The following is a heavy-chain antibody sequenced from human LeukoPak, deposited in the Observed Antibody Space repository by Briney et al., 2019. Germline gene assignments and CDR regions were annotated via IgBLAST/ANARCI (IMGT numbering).Heavy chain of an antibody. J-gene: IGHJ4*02. Sequence: GGSLRLSCAASGFTFSTYSMIWVRQAPGKGLEWVSYITSSGATIYYADSVKGRFTISRDNAKNSLYLQMNSLRAEDTALYYCAKDDRSWYSVYFDYWGQGTLVTVSS. CDR2: ITSSGATI. V-gene: IGHV3-48*04. CDR1: GFTFSTYS. D-gene: IGHD6-13*01. CDR3: AKDDRSWYSVYFDY.